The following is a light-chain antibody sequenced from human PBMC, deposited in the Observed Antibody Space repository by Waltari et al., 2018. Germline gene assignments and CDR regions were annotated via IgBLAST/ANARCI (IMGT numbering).Light chain of an antibody. Sequence: IQLTQSPSSLSASVGDRVTITCRASQGISDYLAWYQQKPGKDTKLLIYASSTLQIVVPSKFSGSGSGTDFTLTISSLQPEDFATYYCQLLNSAQWTFGQGTKVEIK. CDR3: QLLNSAQWT. CDR2: ASS. V-gene: IGKV1-9*01. CDR1: QGISDY. J-gene: IGKJ1*01.